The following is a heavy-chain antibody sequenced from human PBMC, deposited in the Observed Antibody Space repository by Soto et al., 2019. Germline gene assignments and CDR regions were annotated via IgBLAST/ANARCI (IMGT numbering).Heavy chain of an antibody. CDR2: VNPSGGHT. CDR1: GDTFTDYY. CDR3: ARGGHVVVVTAALDY. V-gene: IGHV1-46*01. J-gene: IGHJ4*02. Sequence: QVQLMQSGAEVKKPGASVKVSCKASGDTFTDYYIHWVRQAPGQGLEWMGTVNPSGGHTTYAQHFLGRATMTRDTSTSTLYMDLTSLTSEDTAVYYCARGGHVVVVTAALDYWGQGTLVTVSS. D-gene: IGHD2-21*02.